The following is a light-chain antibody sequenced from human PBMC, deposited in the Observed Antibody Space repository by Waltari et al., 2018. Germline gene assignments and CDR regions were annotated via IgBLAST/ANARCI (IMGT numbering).Light chain of an antibody. CDR3: QSYDSSLSGSYV. V-gene: IGLV1-40*01. Sequence: QSVLTQPPSVSGAPGQRVTIPCTGSSSNIGAGSDVPWYQQLPGTAPKLLIYCINNRPSGVPDRFSGSKSGTSASLAITGLQAEDEADYYCQSYDSSLSGSYVFGTGTKVTVL. CDR2: CIN. CDR1: SSNIGAGSD. J-gene: IGLJ1*01.